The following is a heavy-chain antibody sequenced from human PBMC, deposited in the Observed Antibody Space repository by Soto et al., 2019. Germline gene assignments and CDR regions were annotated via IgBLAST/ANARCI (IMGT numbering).Heavy chain of an antibody. J-gene: IGHJ6*02. CDR2: IKPAGSEK. V-gene: IGHV3-7*01. CDR3: ARIASAGRGGDV. D-gene: IGHD6-13*01. CDR1: GFPFSSYW. Sequence: EVQLVESWGGLVQPGGSLRLSCAASGFPFSSYWMSWVRQAPGKGLEWLGNIKPAGSEKNSVAFMEGRFTISRDNAENALYLQMNSLRAEDTAVYYCARIASAGRGGDVWGQGTTVVVSS.